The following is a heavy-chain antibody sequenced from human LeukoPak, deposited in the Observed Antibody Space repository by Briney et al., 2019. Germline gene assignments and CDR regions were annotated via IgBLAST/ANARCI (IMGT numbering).Heavy chain of an antibody. Sequence: GASVKVSCKASGYTFTSYAMHWVRQAPGQRLEWMGWINAGNGNTKYSQKFQGRVTMTRDTSTSTVYMELSSLRSEDTAVYYCARDRRLAAAGTESSKNWFDPWGQGTLVTVSS. CDR2: INAGNGNT. J-gene: IGHJ5*02. D-gene: IGHD6-13*01. V-gene: IGHV1-3*01. CDR3: ARDRRLAAAGTESSKNWFDP. CDR1: GYTFTSYA.